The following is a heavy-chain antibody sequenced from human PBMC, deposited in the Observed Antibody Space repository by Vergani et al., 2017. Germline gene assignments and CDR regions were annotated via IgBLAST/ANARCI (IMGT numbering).Heavy chain of an antibody. J-gene: IGHJ6*02. CDR1: GGSISSSSYY. CDR3: ARRSSSWYYYYGMDV. CDR2: IYYSGST. Sequence: QLQLQESGQGLVKPSETLSLTCTVSGGSISSSSYYWGWIRQPPGKGLEWIGSIYYSGSTYYNPSLKSRVTISVDTSKNQFSLKLSSVTAADTAVYYCARRSSSWYYYYGMDVWGQGTTVTVSS. V-gene: IGHV4-39*01. D-gene: IGHD6-13*01.